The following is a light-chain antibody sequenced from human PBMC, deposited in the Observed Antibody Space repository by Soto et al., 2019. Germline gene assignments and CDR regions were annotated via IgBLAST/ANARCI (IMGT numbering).Light chain of an antibody. J-gene: IGKJ1*01. CDR2: SVS. CDR1: QRASRQY. V-gene: IGKV3-20*01. Sequence: ETLLTQSPGTLSLSPGDRVTLSCRANQRASRQYLSWYQQRPGQPPRLLIYSVSMRADGIPDRFSGSGSGSEFTLTINRLEPEDFAVYYCQDFDSPQWTFGQGTKIE. CDR3: QDFDSPQWT.